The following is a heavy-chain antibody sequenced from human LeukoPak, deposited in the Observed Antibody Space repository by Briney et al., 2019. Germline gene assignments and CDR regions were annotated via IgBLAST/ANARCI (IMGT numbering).Heavy chain of an antibody. CDR3: AELGITMIGGV. J-gene: IGHJ6*04. Sequence: PGGSLRLSCAASGFTFSSYEMNWVRQAPGKGLEWVSYICCSGSTIYYADSVKGRFTISRDNAKNSLYLQMNSLRAEDTAVYYCAELGITMIGGVWGKGTTVTISS. CDR2: ICCSGSTI. D-gene: IGHD3-10*02. CDR1: GFTFSSYE. V-gene: IGHV3-48*03.